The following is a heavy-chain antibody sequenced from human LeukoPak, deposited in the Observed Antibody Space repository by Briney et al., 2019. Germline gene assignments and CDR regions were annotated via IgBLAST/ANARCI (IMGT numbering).Heavy chain of an antibody. CDR3: ASSLDYYDFWSGYYLAPYFDY. D-gene: IGHD3-3*01. V-gene: IGHV3-23*01. J-gene: IGHJ4*02. Sequence: GGSLRLSCAASGFTFSSSAMSWVRQAPGKGLEWVSTISGSGSGGSTYYADSVKGRFTISRDNSKNTLYLQMNSLRAEDTAVYYCASSLDYYDFWSGYYLAPYFDYWGQGTLVTVSS. CDR1: GFTFSSSA. CDR2: ISGSGSGGST.